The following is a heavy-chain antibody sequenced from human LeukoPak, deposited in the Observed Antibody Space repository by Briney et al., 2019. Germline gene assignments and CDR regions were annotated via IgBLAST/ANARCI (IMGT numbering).Heavy chain of an antibody. CDR1: GFTFSSYA. CDR2: ITGGGDGT. Sequence: GGSLRLSCAASGFTFSSYAMMWVRQSPEKGLEWVSSITGGGDGTYYADSVRGRFTISRDNSKNTLYLKMNSLRAEDTAVYFCVKGFVHPTYYFEYWGQGTLVTASS. V-gene: IGHV3-23*01. D-gene: IGHD3-10*01. J-gene: IGHJ4*02. CDR3: VKGFVHPTYYFEY.